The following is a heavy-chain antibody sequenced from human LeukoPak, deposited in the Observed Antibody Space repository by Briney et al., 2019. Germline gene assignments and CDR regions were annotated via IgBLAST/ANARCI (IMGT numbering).Heavy chain of an antibody. Sequence: TGGSLRLSCAASGFTFSGYAMHWVRQAPGKGLEWVAVISYDGSNKYYADSVKGRFTISRDNSKNTLYLQMNSLRAEDTAVYYCARVGYSYGSYYYYGMDVWGQGTTVTVSS. CDR2: ISYDGSNK. CDR1: GFTFSGYA. V-gene: IGHV3-30*04. CDR3: ARVGYSYGSYYYYGMDV. J-gene: IGHJ6*02. D-gene: IGHD5-18*01.